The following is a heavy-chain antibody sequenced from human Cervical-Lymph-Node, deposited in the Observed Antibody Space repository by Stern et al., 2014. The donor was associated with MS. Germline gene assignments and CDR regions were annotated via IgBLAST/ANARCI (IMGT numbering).Heavy chain of an antibody. CDR2: IYYGGST. CDR1: GGSISSSNYY. J-gene: IGHJ4*02. CDR3: ARSLAATFDS. V-gene: IGHV4-39*01. D-gene: IGHD6-13*01. Sequence: QVQLQESGPGLVKPSETLSLTCTVSGGSISSSNYYWGWIRQPPGKGLEWMGIIYYGGSTHYNPPPKSRVPISVDPSKNHFSLKLSSVTAADTAVYYCARSLAATFDSWGQGTLVTVSS.